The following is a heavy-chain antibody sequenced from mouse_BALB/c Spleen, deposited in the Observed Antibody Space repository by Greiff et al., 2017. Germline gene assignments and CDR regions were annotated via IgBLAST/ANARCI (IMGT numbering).Heavy chain of an antibody. J-gene: IGHJ4*01. CDR3: ARVHYYGYPGFAY. V-gene: IGHV5-17*02. D-gene: IGHD1-2*01. CDR1: GFTFSSFG. CDR2: ISSGSSTI. Sequence: EVKLVESGGGLVQPGGSRKLSCAASGFTFSSFGMHWVRQAPEKGLEWVAYISSGSSTIYYADTVKGRFTISRDNPKNTLFLQMTSLRSEDTAMYYCARVHYYGYPGFAYWGQGTSVTVSS.